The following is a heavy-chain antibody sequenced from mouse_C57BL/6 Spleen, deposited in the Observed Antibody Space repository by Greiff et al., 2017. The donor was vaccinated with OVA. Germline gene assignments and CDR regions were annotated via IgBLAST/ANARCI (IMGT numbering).Heavy chain of an antibody. J-gene: IGHJ2*01. Sequence: VQLKESGPGMVKPSQSLSLTCTVTGYSITSGYDWHWIRHFPGNKLEWMGYISYSGSTNYNPSLKSRISITHDTSKNHFFLKLNSVTTEDTATYYCARGNYPSYYFDYWGQGTTLTVSS. CDR3: ARGNYPSYYFDY. V-gene: IGHV3-1*01. CDR2: ISYSGST. D-gene: IGHD3-1*01. CDR1: GYSITSGYD.